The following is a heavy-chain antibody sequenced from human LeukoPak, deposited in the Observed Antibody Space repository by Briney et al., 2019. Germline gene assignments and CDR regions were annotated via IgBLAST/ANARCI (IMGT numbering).Heavy chain of an antibody. CDR3: ARDPGMQYSSSWYGFDY. V-gene: IGHV4-59*01. D-gene: IGHD6-13*01. J-gene: IGHJ4*02. CDR2: IYYSGST. Sequence: SETLSLTCTVSGGSISSYYWSWIRQPPGKGLEWIAYIYYSGSTNYNPSLKSRVTISVDTSKNQFSLKLSSVTAADTAVYYCARDPGMQYSSSWYGFDYWGQGTLVTVSS. CDR1: GGSISSYY.